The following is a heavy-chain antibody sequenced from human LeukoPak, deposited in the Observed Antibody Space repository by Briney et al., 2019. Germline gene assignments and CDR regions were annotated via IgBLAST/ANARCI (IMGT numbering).Heavy chain of an antibody. CDR3: ARRYCTNGNCFGFTLDC. V-gene: IGHV3-23*01. Sequence: GGPLRLSCAASGFTFNSHDMGWVRQAPGKGLEWVSRITGSGDNTYYADSVKGRFTISRDNSKNTVHLQMNSLTAEDTAMYYCARRYCTNGNCFGFTLDCWGQGTLVTVSS. CDR1: GFTFNSHD. J-gene: IGHJ4*02. CDR2: ITGSGDNT. D-gene: IGHD2-8*01.